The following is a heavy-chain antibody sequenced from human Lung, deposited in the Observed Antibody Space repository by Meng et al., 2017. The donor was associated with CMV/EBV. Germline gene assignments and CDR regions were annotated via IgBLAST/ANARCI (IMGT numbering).Heavy chain of an antibody. D-gene: IGHD6-13*01. CDR3: TRGRRMYSSSWLPFDY. Sequence: SDWSVTTYYWTWIRPSPGKGLECSGEINQSGNSNYSPSHGSRVTISVDTSKKQFSLKVTSVTAADTAMYYCTRGRRMYSSSWLPFDYWGQGTLVTVSS. CDR1: DWSVTTYY. CDR2: INQSGNS. J-gene: IGHJ4*02. V-gene: IGHV4-34*01.